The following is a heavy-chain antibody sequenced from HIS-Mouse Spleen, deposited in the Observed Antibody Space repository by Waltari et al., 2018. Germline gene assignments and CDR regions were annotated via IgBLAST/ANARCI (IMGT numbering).Heavy chain of an antibody. Sequence: QLQLQESGPGLVKPSETLSLTCTVSGGSISSSSYYWGWIRQPPGKGRVWIGRIYYSGSTNHNPSLKSRVTISVDTSKNQFSLKLSSVTAADTAVYYCAREIPYSSSWYDWYFDLWGRGTLVTVSS. CDR2: IYYSGST. CDR1: GGSISSSSYY. V-gene: IGHV4-39*07. D-gene: IGHD6-13*01. J-gene: IGHJ2*01. CDR3: AREIPYSSSWYDWYFDL.